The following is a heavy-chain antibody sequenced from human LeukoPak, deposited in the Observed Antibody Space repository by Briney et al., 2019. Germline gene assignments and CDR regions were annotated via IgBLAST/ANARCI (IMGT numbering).Heavy chain of an antibody. V-gene: IGHV3-74*01. CDR1: GFTFSTYW. CDR2: INGDGSGT. CDR3: ARGGSPPEALGDTFDI. Sequence: GGSLRLSCAASGFTFSTYWMHWVRQAPGKGLVRVSRINGDGSGTINADSVKGRFTISRDNAKNTLYLQMNGLRAEDTAVYYCARGGSPPEALGDTFDIWGQGTVVTVSS. J-gene: IGHJ3*02. D-gene: IGHD1-26*01.